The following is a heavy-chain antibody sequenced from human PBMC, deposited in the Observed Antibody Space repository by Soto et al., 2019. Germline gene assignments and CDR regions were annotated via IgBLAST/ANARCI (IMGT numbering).Heavy chain of an antibody. CDR2: IIPIFGTA. CDR3: ARDDCSSTSCYGHYYYYYGMDV. J-gene: IGHJ6*02. D-gene: IGHD2-2*01. CDR1: GGTFSSYA. V-gene: IGHV1-69*01. Sequence: QVQLVQSGAEVKKPGSSVKVSCKASGGTFSSYAISWVRQAPGQGLEWMGGIIPIFGTANYAQKFQGRVTITADESTSKAYMELSSLRSEDTAVYYCARDDCSSTSCYGHYYYYYGMDVWGQGTTVTVSS.